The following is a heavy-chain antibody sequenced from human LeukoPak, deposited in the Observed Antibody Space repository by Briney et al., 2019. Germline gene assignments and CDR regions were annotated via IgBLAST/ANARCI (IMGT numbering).Heavy chain of an antibody. CDR2: INHSGST. CDR1: GDSISAYY. Sequence: SETLSLTCTVSGDSISAYYWSWIRQPPGKGLEWIGEINHSGSTNYNPSLKSRVTISVDTSKNQFSLKLSSVTAADTAVYYCARGKYCSGGSCYYYYYYMDVWGKGTTVTVSS. J-gene: IGHJ6*03. V-gene: IGHV4-34*01. CDR3: ARGKYCSGGSCYYYYYYMDV. D-gene: IGHD2-15*01.